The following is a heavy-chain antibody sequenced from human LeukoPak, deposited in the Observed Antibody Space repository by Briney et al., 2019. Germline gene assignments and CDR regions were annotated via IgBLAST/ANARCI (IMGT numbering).Heavy chain of an antibody. CDR3: ASNYAFDI. CDR2: ISSSSSDI. J-gene: IGHJ3*02. Sequence: GGSLRLSCAASGFTFSSYSRNWVRQAPGKGLEWVSSISSSSSDIYYADSVKGRFTISRDNAKNALYLQINSLRADDTSVFYCASNYAFDIWGQGTMLTVSS. V-gene: IGHV3-21*01. D-gene: IGHD1-20*01. CDR1: GFTFSSYS.